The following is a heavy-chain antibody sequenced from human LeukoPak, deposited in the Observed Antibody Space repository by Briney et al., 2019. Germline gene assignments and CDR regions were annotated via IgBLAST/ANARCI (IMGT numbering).Heavy chain of an antibody. V-gene: IGHV3-21*01. CDR2: ISSSSSYI. D-gene: IGHD3-22*01. Sequence: GGSLRLSCAASGFTFSSYSMNWVRQAPGKGLEWVSSISSSSSYIYYADSVKGRFTISRDNAKNSLYLQMNSLRAEDTAVYYCARAGLGYYDSSGYYDYWGQGTLVTVSS. CDR1: GFTFSSYS. CDR3: ARAGLGYYDSSGYYDY. J-gene: IGHJ4*02.